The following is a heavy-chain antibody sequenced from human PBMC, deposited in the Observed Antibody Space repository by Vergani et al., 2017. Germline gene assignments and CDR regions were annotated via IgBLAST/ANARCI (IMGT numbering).Heavy chain of an antibody. CDR1: GFSLSNARMG. CDR2: IFSNDEK. J-gene: IGHJ4*02. CDR3: ARIQGGWPPYFDY. V-gene: IGHV2-26*01. Sequence: QITLKESGPTLVKPTQTLTLTCTFSGFSLSNARMGVSWIRQPPGKALEWLAHIFSNDEKSYSTSLKSRLTISKDTSKSQVVLTMTNMDPVDTATYYCARIQGGWPPYFDYWGQGTLVTVSS. D-gene: IGHD6-19*01.